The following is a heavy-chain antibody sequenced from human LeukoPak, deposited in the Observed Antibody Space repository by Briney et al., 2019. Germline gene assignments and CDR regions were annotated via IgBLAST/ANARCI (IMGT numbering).Heavy chain of an antibody. V-gene: IGHV3-23*01. D-gene: IGHD3-9*01. Sequence: GGSLRLSCAASAFTFSSYAMSWVRQAPGKGLEWVSAISGSGDDTHYADSVKGRFTISRDNSKNTLYLQMNSLRAEDTAVYYCAKDQTLDPHYDILTGYYGGGYYYYGMDVWGQGTTVTVSS. J-gene: IGHJ6*02. CDR1: AFTFSSYA. CDR3: AKDQTLDPHYDILTGYYGGGYYYYGMDV. CDR2: ISGSGDDT.